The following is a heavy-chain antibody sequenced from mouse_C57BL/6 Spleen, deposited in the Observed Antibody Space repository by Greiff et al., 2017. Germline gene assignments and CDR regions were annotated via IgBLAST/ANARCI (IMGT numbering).Heavy chain of an antibody. V-gene: IGHV1-50*01. Sequence: VQLQQPGAELVKPGASVKLSCKASGYTFTSYWMQWVKQRPGQGLEWIGEIDPSDSYTNYNQKFKGKATLTVDTSSSTAYMPLSSLTSEDSAVYYCARRTAQASYFDYWGQGTTLTVSS. J-gene: IGHJ2*01. CDR1: GYTFTSYW. D-gene: IGHD3-2*02. CDR2: IDPSDSYT. CDR3: ARRTAQASYFDY.